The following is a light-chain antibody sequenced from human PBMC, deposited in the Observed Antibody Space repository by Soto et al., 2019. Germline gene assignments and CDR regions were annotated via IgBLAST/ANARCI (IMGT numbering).Light chain of an antibody. J-gene: IGLJ2*01. CDR3: QSYDSSLSGPVL. V-gene: IGLV1-40*01. Sequence: QLVLTQPPSVSGAPGQRVTISCTGSTTFYDVQWYQQLPGAAPKLLIYANANRPSGVPDRFFGSKSGTSASLTITGLQADDEADYYCQSYDSSLSGPVLFGGGTKLTVL. CDR2: ANA. CDR1: TTFYD.